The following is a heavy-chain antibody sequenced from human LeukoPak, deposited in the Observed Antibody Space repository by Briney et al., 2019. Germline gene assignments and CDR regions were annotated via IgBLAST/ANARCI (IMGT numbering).Heavy chain of an antibody. Sequence: SETLSLTCTVSGGSIINYYWSWIRQPAGTGLEWVGRIYVTGSTIYNPSLQSRLSMSVDTSKSQFSLRLTSVTAADTAVYYCARLKYYDSTGYSPGYYMDVWGKGITVTVSS. V-gene: IGHV4-4*07. CDR2: IYVTGST. D-gene: IGHD3-22*01. CDR3: ARLKYYDSTGYSPGYYMDV. J-gene: IGHJ6*03. CDR1: GGSIINYY.